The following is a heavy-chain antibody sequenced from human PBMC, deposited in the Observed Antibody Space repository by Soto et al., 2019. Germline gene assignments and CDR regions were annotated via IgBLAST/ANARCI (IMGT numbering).Heavy chain of an antibody. V-gene: IGHV3-23*01. CDR3: AKANYYENTAFFSDS. D-gene: IGHD3-22*01. CDR2: IRNTGATT. Sequence: EVQLLESGGALVQPGGSLRLSCSASGFTFSSYAMSWVRQAPGKGLEWVAGIRNTGATTNYAASVKGRFTISRDNSKVTLFLQMNNLRAEDTAVYYCAKANYYENTAFFSDSWGQGTLVTVSS. CDR1: GFTFSSYA. J-gene: IGHJ4*02.